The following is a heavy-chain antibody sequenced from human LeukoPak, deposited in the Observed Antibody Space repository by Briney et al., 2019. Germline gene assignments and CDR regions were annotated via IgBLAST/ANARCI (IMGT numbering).Heavy chain of an antibody. J-gene: IGHJ5*02. V-gene: IGHV3-48*03. CDR2: ISSSGITI. CDR3: ASGHSSGWYR. CDR1: GFTFSRYE. Sequence: GGSLRLSCAASGFTFSRYEMNSVRQAPGKGLECLSYISSSGITIYYEESVKGRFTVSRDNAKNSLYLQMNSLRAEDTAVYYCASGHSSGWYRWGQGTLVTVSS. D-gene: IGHD6-19*01.